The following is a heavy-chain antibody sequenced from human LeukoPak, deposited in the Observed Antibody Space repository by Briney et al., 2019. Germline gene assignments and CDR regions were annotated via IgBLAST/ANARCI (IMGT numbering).Heavy chain of an antibody. D-gene: IGHD3-22*01. J-gene: IGHJ4*02. V-gene: IGHV3-15*01. CDR2: IKSKTDGGTT. CDR1: GFTFSNAW. Sequence: GGSLRLSCAASGFTFSNAWMSWVRQAPGNGLEWVGRIKSKTDGGTTDYAAPVKGRFTISRDDSKNTLYLQMNSLKTEDTAVYYCTSRGYYYDSSGYSHYFDYWGQGTLVTVSS. CDR3: TSRGYYYDSSGYSHYFDY.